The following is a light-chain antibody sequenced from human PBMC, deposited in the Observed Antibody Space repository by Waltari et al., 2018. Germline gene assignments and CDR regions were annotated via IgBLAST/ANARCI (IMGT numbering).Light chain of an antibody. J-gene: IGLJ3*02. CDR2: VNSDGSH. Sequence: QLVLTQSPSASASLGASVKLTCTLSSGHSTNIIAWLQQQPEKGPRYLMNVNSDGSHNKGVGIPDRVSGSSSGAERYLTISSRQSEDEADYYCQTGGHGTWVFGGGTRLTVL. CDR1: SGHSTNI. V-gene: IGLV4-69*01. CDR3: QTGGHGTWV.